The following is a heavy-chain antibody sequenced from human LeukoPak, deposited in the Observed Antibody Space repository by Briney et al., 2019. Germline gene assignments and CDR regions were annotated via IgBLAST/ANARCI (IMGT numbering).Heavy chain of an antibody. Sequence: PGGSLRLSCAASGFTFSSYWMSWVRQAPGKGLEWVGNIKQDGSEKYYVDSMKGRLTISRDNAKNSLYLQMNSLRAEDTAVYYCAKTMVRGVTPYYFDYWGQGTLVTVSS. CDR3: AKTMVRGVTPYYFDY. CDR1: GFTFSSYW. V-gene: IGHV3-7*01. D-gene: IGHD3-10*01. J-gene: IGHJ4*02. CDR2: IKQDGSEK.